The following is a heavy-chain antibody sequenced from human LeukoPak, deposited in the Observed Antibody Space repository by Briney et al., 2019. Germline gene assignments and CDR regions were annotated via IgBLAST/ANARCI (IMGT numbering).Heavy chain of an antibody. V-gene: IGHV1-69*05. CDR2: IIPIFGTA. Sequence: ASVKVSCKASGGTFSSYAISWVRQAPGQGLKWMGGIIPIFGTANYAQKFQGRVTITTDESTRTAYMELSSLRSEDTAVYYCAGGITIFGVVIRPRDYYYMDVWGKGTTVTVSS. D-gene: IGHD3-3*01. CDR1: GGTFSSYA. CDR3: AGGITIFGVVIRPRDYYYMDV. J-gene: IGHJ6*03.